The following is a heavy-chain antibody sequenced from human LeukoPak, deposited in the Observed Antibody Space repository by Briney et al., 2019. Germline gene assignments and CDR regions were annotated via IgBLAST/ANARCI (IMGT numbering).Heavy chain of an antibody. D-gene: IGHD1-26*01. V-gene: IGHV3-33*01. CDR2: IWYDGSNQ. CDR1: GFTFSRYG. J-gene: IGHJ4*02. CDR3: ARDVSGGSYFYFDY. Sequence: GGSLRLSCAASGFTFSRYGMHWVRQAPGKGLEWVAVIWYDGSNQYYADSVKGRFTISRDNSRNTLYLQVNSLRAEDTAMYYCARDVSGGSYFYFDYWGQGTLVSVSS.